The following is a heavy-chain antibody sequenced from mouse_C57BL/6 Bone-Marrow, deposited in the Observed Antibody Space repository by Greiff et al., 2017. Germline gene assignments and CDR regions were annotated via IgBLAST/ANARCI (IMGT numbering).Heavy chain of an antibody. D-gene: IGHD2-4*01. CDR2: INPNNGGT. CDR3: ARLIYYDKGFAY. V-gene: IGHV1-26*01. Sequence: VQLQQSGPELVKPGASVKISCKASGYTFTDYYMNWVKQSPGKSLEWIGDINPNNGGTSYNQKFKGKATLTVDKYSSTAYMELRSLTSEDSAVYYCARLIYYDKGFAYWGQGTLVTVSA. CDR1: GYTFTDYY. J-gene: IGHJ3*01.